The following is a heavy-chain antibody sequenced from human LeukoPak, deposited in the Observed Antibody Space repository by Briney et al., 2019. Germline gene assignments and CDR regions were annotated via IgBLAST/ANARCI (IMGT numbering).Heavy chain of an antibody. V-gene: IGHV3-30*18. CDR2: ISYDGSNK. CDR1: GFTFSSYG. D-gene: IGHD2-2*02. CDR3: AKDSDTHFDY. J-gene: IGHJ4*02. Sequence: PGGSLRLSCAAPGFTFSSYGMHWVRQAPGKGLEWVAVISYDGSNKYYADSVKGRFTISRDNSKNTLYLQMNSLRAEDTAVYYCAKDSDTHFDYWGQGTLVTVSS.